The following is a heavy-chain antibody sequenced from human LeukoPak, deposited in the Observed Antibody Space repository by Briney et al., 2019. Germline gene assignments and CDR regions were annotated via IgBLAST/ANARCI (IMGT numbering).Heavy chain of an antibody. CDR2: IRYDGSNK. CDR3: AKDCTDIVVVPAALCY. Sequence: PGGSLRLSCAASGFTLSSYGMNWVRQAPGKGLGWVAFIRYDGSNKYYADSVKGRFTISRDNSKNTLYLQMNSLRAEDTAVYYCAKDCTDIVVVPAALCYWGQGTLVTVSS. D-gene: IGHD2-2*01. J-gene: IGHJ4*02. CDR1: GFTLSSYG. V-gene: IGHV3-30*02.